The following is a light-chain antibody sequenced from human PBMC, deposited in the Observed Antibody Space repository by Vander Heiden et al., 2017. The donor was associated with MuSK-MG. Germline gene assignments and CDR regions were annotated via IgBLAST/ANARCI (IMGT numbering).Light chain of an antibody. J-gene: IGLJ2*01. V-gene: IGLV3-21*04. CDR1: NLGSKS. CDR3: QVWDSSSDHVV. CDR2: YDS. Sequence: SYVLTPPPSVPVAPGKTARITCGGNNLGSKSVHWYQQKPGQAPVLVIYYDSDRPSGIPERFSGSNSGNTATLTISRVEAGDEADYYCQVWDSSSDHVVFGGGTKLTVL.